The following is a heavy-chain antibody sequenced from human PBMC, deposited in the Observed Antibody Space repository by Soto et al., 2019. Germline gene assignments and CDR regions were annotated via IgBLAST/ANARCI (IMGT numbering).Heavy chain of an antibody. CDR1: GGTFSSYA. Sequence: QVQLVQSGAEVKKPGSSVKVSCKASGGTFSSYALNWVRQAPGQGLEWMGGLIPMFGTTNYAQNFQGRLTLTADESTDTAYMELSSMRSEDTAVSYCARVTLTVGDTHYTKHYYGMDVWGQGTTVTVSS. CDR2: LIPMFGTT. J-gene: IGHJ6*02. V-gene: IGHV1-69*01. CDR3: ARVTLTVGDTHYTKHYYGMDV. D-gene: IGHD1-26*01.